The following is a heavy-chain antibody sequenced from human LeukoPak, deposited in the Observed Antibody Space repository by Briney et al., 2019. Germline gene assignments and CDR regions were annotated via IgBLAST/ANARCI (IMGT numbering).Heavy chain of an antibody. CDR3: AREYSSSWIDP. CDR1: GGSISSYY. J-gene: IGHJ5*02. D-gene: IGHD6-13*01. CDR2: IYYSGST. V-gene: IGHV4-59*12. Sequence: SETLSLTCTVSGGSISSYYWSWIRQPPGKGLEWIGYIYYSGSTNYNPSLKSRVTISVDTSKNQFSLKLSSVTVADTAVYYCAREYSSSWIDPWGQGTLVTVSS.